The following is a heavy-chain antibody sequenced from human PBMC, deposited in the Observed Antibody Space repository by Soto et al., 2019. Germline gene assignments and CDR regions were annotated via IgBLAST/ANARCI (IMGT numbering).Heavy chain of an antibody. CDR3: ATSYYDSSGYTHY. J-gene: IGHJ4*02. CDR1: GGSISSSNW. CDR2: IYHSGST. V-gene: IGHV4-4*02. Sequence: QVQLQESGPGLVKPSGTLSLTCAVSGGSISSSNWWGWVRQPPGKGVEWIGEIYHSGSTNYNPSLKSRVTISVDKSKNQFSLKLSSVTAADTAVYYCATSYYDSSGYTHYWGQGTLVTVSS. D-gene: IGHD3-22*01.